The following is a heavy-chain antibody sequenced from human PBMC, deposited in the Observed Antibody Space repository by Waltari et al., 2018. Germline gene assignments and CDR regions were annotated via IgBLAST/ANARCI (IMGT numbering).Heavy chain of an antibody. Sequence: QVQLVQSGAEVKKPGAPVKVSCKASGYTLTSYYIHCVRQAPGQGLEWMGIINPSGGSTSYSQKFQGRVTMTRDTSTSTVYMELSSLRSEDTAVYYCARGYSSSWYHAEYFQHWGQGTLVTVSS. CDR1: GYTLTSYY. D-gene: IGHD6-13*01. J-gene: IGHJ1*01. V-gene: IGHV1-46*01. CDR2: INPSGGST. CDR3: ARGYSSSWYHAEYFQH.